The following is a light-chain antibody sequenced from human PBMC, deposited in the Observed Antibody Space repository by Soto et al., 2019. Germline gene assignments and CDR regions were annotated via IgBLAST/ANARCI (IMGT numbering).Light chain of an antibody. CDR2: EVV. CDR1: ENDIGVYDF. Sequence: HSVRPQPPSASGSTGQSVTISCTGTENDIGVYDFVSWYQHHPGKAPRLIIYEVVQRPSGVPDRFSGSKSGNTASLTVSGLQAADEADYFCKSYAGSNTYVFGSGTKV. V-gene: IGLV2-8*01. CDR3: KSYAGSNTYV. J-gene: IGLJ1*01.